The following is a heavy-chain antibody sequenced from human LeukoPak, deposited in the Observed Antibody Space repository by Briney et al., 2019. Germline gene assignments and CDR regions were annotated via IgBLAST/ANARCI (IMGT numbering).Heavy chain of an antibody. CDR3: ARATSYLGWFDP. CDR1: GHTFTGYY. Sequence: ASVKVSCKASGHTFTGYYMHWVRQAPGQGLEWMGWINPNSGGTNYAQKFQGRVTMTRDTSISTAYMELSRLRSDDTAVYYCARATSYLGWFDPWGQGTLVTVSS. J-gene: IGHJ5*02. V-gene: IGHV1-2*02. CDR2: INPNSGGT.